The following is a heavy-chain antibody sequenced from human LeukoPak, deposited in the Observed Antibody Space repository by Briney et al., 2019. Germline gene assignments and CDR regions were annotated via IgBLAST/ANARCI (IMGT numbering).Heavy chain of an antibody. V-gene: IGHV1-18*01. D-gene: IGHD3-10*01. CDR1: GYTFTSYG. CDR2: ISAYNGNT. CDR3: ARGPFAYYYGSGGPPGNAFDI. J-gene: IGHJ3*02. Sequence: ASVKVSCKASGYTFTSYGISWVRQAPGQGLEWMGWISAYNGNTNYAQKLQGRVTMTTDTSTSTAYMELRSLRSDDTAVYYCARGPFAYYYGSGGPPGNAFDIWGQGTMVTVSS.